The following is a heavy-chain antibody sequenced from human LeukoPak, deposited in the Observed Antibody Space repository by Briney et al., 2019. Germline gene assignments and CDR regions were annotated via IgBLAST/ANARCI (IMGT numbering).Heavy chain of an antibody. V-gene: IGHV4-59*12. CDR2: ILYSGST. J-gene: IGHJ4*02. Sequence: SETLSLTCTVSGGSMSSYYWSWIRQPPGKGLEWMGYILYSGSTNYNPSLKSRVTISVDTSKNQFSLKLSSVTAADTAVYYCARGRGRSSGPYYFDYWGQGTLVTVSS. CDR3: ARGRGRSSGPYYFDY. CDR1: GGSMSSYY. D-gene: IGHD6-19*01.